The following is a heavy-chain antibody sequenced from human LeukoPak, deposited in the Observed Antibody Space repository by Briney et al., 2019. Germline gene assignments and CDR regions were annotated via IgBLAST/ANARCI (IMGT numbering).Heavy chain of an antibody. CDR3: AILWGFLEWLSNFDS. D-gene: IGHD3-3*01. CDR1: GFTFRKYV. V-gene: IGHV3-23*01. CDR2: ISGSDGST. Sequence: PGGSLRLSCAASGFTFRKYVMNWVRQAPEKGLEWVSGISGSDGSTYYGDSVKGRFIISRDNSKNTLYLQMNSLRAEDTAVYYCAILWGFLEWLSNFDSWGQGTLVTVSS. J-gene: IGHJ4*02.